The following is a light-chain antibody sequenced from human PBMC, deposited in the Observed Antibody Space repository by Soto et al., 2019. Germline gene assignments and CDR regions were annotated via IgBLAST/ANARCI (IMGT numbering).Light chain of an antibody. CDR1: QSLSSY. CDR3: QQRSNWLT. Sequence: EIVLTQSPATLSLSPGERATLSCRASQSLSSYLAWYQQKPGQAPRLLIYDASNRATGIPARFSGSGSGTDFTLTISSLEPEDFAVYYCQQRSNWLTFGGGTRWIS. V-gene: IGKV3-11*01. CDR2: DAS. J-gene: IGKJ4*01.